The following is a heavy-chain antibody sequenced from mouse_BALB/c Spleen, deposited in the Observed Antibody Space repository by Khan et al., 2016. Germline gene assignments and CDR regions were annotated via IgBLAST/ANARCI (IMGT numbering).Heavy chain of an antibody. D-gene: IGHD1-2*01. V-gene: IGHV3-2*02. CDR2: IRYSGST. CDR1: GYSITSDYA. Sequence: EVQLQESGPGLVKPSQSLSLTCTVTGYSITSDYAWNWIRQFPGKKLEWMGYIRYSGSTTYNPSLKSRISITRDTSKNQFFLQLYSVTTEDTATYYCTSSPTATRYFDVWGAGTTVTVSS. CDR3: TSSPTATRYFDV. J-gene: IGHJ1*01.